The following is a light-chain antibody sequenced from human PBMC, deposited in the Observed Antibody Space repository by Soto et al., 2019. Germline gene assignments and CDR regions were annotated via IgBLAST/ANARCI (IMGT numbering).Light chain of an antibody. Sequence: EIVLTQSPGTLSLSPVERATLSRRASQSVSSSLAWYQQKTGQAPRLLISGASTRATGIPDRFSGSGSETDFTLTISRLEPEDFALYYCQQYGSSPITFGQGTRLEIK. CDR3: QQYGSSPIT. V-gene: IGKV3-20*01. CDR1: QSVSSS. J-gene: IGKJ5*01. CDR2: GAS.